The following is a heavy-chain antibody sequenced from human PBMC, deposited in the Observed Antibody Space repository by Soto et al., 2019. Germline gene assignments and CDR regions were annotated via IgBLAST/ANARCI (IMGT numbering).Heavy chain of an antibody. J-gene: IGHJ1*01. CDR3: ALYPDYADYSVAEYFQH. CDR1: GFTFSSYS. Sequence: VGSLRLSCAVSGFTFSSYSMNWVRQAPGKGLEWVSDIGSSGSTIYYADSVKGRFTISRDNAKNSLYLQMNSLRDEDTAVYYCALYPDYADYSVAEYFQHWGQGTLVTVSS. V-gene: IGHV3-48*02. CDR2: IGSSGSTI. D-gene: IGHD4-17*01.